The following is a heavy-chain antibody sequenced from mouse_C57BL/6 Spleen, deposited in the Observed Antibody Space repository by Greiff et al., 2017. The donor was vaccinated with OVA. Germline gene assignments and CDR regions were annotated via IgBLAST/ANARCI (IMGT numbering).Heavy chain of an antibody. CDR1: GYSITSGYY. D-gene: IGHD1-1*01. CDR3: AIITTVAMDY. Sequence: VQLQESGPGLVKPSQSLSLTCSVTGYSITSGYYWNWIRQFPGNKLEWMGYISYDGSNNYNPSLKNRISITRDTSKNQFFLKLNSVTTEDTATYYCAIITTVAMDYWGQGTSVTVSS. J-gene: IGHJ4*01. CDR2: ISYDGSN. V-gene: IGHV3-6*01.